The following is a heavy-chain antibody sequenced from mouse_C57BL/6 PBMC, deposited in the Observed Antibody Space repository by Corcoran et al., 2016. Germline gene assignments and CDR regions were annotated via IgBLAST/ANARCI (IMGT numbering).Heavy chain of an antibody. J-gene: IGHJ4*01. CDR2: INPNNGGT. Sequence: EVQLQQSGPVLVKPGASVKMSCKASGYTFTDYNMHWVKQSHGKSLEWIGYINPNNGGTSYNQKFKGKATLTVNKSSSTAYMELRSLTSEDSAVYYCARSRWLLYAMDYWGQGTSVTVSS. CDR1: GYTFTDYN. D-gene: IGHD2-3*01. V-gene: IGHV1-22*01. CDR3: ARSRWLLYAMDY.